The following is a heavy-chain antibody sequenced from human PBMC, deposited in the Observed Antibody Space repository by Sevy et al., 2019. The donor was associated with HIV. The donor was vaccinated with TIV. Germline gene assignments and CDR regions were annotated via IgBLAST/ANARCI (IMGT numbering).Heavy chain of an antibody. CDR2: IKEDGSEK. J-gene: IGHJ4*02. D-gene: IGHD3-10*01. CDR3: ARGGRMYGSD. V-gene: IGHV3-7*01. CDR1: GFTFTHYW. Sequence: GGSLRLSCAASGFTFTHYWMSWVRQAPGKGLEWVANIKEDGSEKNYVDSVKGRFTISRDNAKNSLYLQMNSLRAEDTALYYCARGGRMYGSDLGQGALVTVSS.